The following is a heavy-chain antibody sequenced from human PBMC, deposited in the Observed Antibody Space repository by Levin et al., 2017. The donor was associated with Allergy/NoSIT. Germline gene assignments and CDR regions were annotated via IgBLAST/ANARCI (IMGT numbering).Heavy chain of an antibody. D-gene: IGHD3-16*01. Sequence: GALRLSCAASGFTVSTYYMNWVRQAPGKGLEWVSVIYSDGRTYYADSVKGRFTISRDNSKNTLYLQMNSLSVEDTAVYYCARDQFLYGSASGGWFDPWGQGTLVTVSS. CDR2: IYSDGRT. CDR1: GFTVSTYY. J-gene: IGHJ5*02. V-gene: IGHV3-53*01. CDR3: ARDQFLYGSASGGWFDP.